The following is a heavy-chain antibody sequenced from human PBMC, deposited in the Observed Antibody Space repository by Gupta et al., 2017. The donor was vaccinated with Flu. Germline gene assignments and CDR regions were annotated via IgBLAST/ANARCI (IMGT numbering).Heavy chain of an antibody. CDR1: GFTFGDYA. J-gene: IGHJ4*02. CDR3: TRPARSIAARLPFDY. CDR2: IRSKAYGGTT. D-gene: IGHD6-6*01. Sequence: EVQLVESGGGLVQPGRSLRLSCTASGFTFGDYAMSWVRQAPGKGLEWVGFIRSKAYGGTTEYAASVKGRFTISRDDSKSIAYLQMNSLKTEDTAVYYCTRPARSIAARLPFDYWGQGTLVTVSS. V-gene: IGHV3-49*04.